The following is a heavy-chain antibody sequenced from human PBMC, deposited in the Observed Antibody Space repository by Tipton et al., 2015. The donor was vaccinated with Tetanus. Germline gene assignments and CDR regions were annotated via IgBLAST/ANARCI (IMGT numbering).Heavy chain of an antibody. Sequence: SLRLSCAASGFTVSSNYMNWVRQAPGKGLEWVSVIYSGGSTYYADSVKGRFTISRDNSKNTLNLQMNSLRAEDTAVYYCARARGVAVAGGDYWGQGTLVSVSS. V-gene: IGHV3-66*01. CDR1: GFTVSSNY. CDR3: ARARGVAVAGGDY. D-gene: IGHD6-19*01. J-gene: IGHJ4*02. CDR2: IYSGGST.